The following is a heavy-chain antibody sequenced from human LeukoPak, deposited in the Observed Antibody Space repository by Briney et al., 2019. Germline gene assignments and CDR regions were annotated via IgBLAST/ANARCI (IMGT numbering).Heavy chain of an antibody. CDR3: ARGRVTMVRGVIPWAYNWFDP. V-gene: IGHV4-30-4*01. J-gene: IGHJ5*02. CDR1: GGSISSGDYY. D-gene: IGHD3-10*01. CDR2: IYYSGYT. Sequence: PSETLSLTCTVSGGSISSGDYYWSWIRQPPGKGLEWIGYIYYSGYTYYNPSLKSRVTMSVDTSKNQFSLKLSSVTAADTAVYYCARGRVTMVRGVIPWAYNWFDPWGQGALVTVSS.